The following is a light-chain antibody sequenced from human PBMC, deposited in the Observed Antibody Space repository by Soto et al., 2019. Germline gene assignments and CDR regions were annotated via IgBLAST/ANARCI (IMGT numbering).Light chain of an antibody. CDR3: SSYAGNSNYV. V-gene: IGLV2-8*01. CDR1: SSDVGAYKF. Sequence: QSALTQPPSASGSPGQSVTISCTGTSSDVGAYKFVSRYQQNPGKAPKLIIYDVTKRPTGVPDRFSGSKPGNTASLTVSGLQAEDEADYYCSSYAGNSNYVFGSGTKAPS. CDR2: DVT. J-gene: IGLJ1*01.